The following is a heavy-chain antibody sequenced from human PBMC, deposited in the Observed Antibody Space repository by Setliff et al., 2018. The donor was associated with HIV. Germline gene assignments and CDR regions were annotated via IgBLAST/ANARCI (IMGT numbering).Heavy chain of an antibody. CDR2: ISDTGDIV. CDR3: AGERGTFDY. Sequence: GESLKISCAASGFTFNDYVMTWIRQVPGKGLECISFISDTGDIVYYADSVKGRFTISRDNLNNSLHLQMNSLRAEDTAVYYCAGERGTFDYWGQGTLVTVSS. V-gene: IGHV3-11*01. CDR1: GFTFNDYV. D-gene: IGHD3-10*01. J-gene: IGHJ4*02.